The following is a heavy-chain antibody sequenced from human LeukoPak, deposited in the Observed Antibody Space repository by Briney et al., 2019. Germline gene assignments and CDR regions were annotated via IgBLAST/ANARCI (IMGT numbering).Heavy chain of an antibody. CDR1: GGTFSSYA. V-gene: IGHV1-69*06. J-gene: IGHJ5*02. D-gene: IGHD5-18*01. CDR2: IIPIFGTA. CDR3: ARDRDTATNNWFDP. Sequence: SVKVSCKASGGTFSSYAISWVRQAPGQGLEWMGGIIPIFGTANYAQKFRGRVTITADKSTSTAYMELSSLRSEDTAVYYCARDRDTATNNWFDPWGQGTLVTVSS.